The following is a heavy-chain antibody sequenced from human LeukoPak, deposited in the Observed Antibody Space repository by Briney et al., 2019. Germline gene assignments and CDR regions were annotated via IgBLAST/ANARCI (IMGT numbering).Heavy chain of an antibody. CDR2: ISAYNGNT. J-gene: IGHJ5*02. D-gene: IGHD4-17*01. Sequence: ASVKVSRKASGYTFTSYSISWVRQAPGQGLGWMGWISAYNGNTNCAQKLQGRITMTTNTSTSTAYTELRSLRSDDTAVYYCARDRKVFYGDYRGHNWFDPWGQGTTVTVSS. CDR3: ARDRKVFYGDYRGHNWFDP. V-gene: IGHV1-18*01. CDR1: GYTFTSYS.